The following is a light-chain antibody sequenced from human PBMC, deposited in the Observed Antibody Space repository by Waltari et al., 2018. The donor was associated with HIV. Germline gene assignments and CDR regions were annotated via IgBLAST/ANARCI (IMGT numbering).Light chain of an antibody. CDR1: SSNIGNNF. J-gene: IGLJ2*01. CDR2: TNN. V-gene: IGLV1-47*01. CDR3: SSWDDSLSGVL. Sequence: QSVLTQPPSASGTPGQRVTISCSGSSSNIGNNFFSWYQQVPGTAPKLLIHTNNQRPSGVPDRFSGSKSGTSASLAISGLRSEDEAYYYCSSWDDSLSGVLFGGGTKLTVL.